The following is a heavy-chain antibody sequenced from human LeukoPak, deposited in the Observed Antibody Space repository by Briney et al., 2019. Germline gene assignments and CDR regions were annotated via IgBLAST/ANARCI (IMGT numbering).Heavy chain of an antibody. CDR1: GGSISSEY. CDR2: IYTSGST. V-gene: IGHV4-4*07. D-gene: IGHD5-12*01. J-gene: IGHJ4*02. Sequence: PSETPSLTCTVSGGSISSEYWSWIRQPAGKGLKWIGRIYTSGSTNYNPSLKSRVTISVDKSKNQFSLKLSSVTAADTAVYYCARGLGNYGYWGQGTLVTVSS. CDR3: ARGLGNYGY.